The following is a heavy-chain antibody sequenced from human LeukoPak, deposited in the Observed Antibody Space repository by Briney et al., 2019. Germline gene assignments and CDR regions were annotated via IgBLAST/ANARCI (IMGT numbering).Heavy chain of an antibody. CDR3: ARSGRGAAAGSEDY. CDR2: MSYKYSGST. Sequence: PSETLSLTCTVSGSSISSSSYYWGWIRQPPGKGLEWIGSMSYKYSGSTYYNPSLKSRVTISVDASKNHFSLKLSSVTAADTAVYYCARSGRGAAAGSEDYWGQGILVTVSS. CDR1: GSSISSSSYY. V-gene: IGHV4-39*02. J-gene: IGHJ4*02. D-gene: IGHD6-13*01.